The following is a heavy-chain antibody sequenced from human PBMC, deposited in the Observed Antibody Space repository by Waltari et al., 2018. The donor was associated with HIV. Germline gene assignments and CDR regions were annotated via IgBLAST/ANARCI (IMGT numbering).Heavy chain of an antibody. CDR2: TNIDGSST. V-gene: IGHV3-74*01. D-gene: IGHD6-19*01. J-gene: IGHJ6*02. CDR1: GFTFSSYW. CDR3: AREPYSSYYYYGMDV. Sequence: EVQLVESGGGLVQPGGSLRLSCAASGFTFSSYWMHWVRQAPGKGVVWGSRTNIDGSSTSYADSVKAPFTISRDNAKNTLYLQMNSLRAEDTAVYYCAREPYSSYYYYGMDVWGQGTTVTVSS.